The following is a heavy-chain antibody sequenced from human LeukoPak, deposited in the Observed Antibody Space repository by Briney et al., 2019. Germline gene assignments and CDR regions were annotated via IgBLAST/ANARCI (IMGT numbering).Heavy chain of an antibody. V-gene: IGHV1-18*01. CDR3: ARPPRGYYYYYMDV. D-gene: IGHD3-10*01. J-gene: IGHJ6*03. CDR2: ISAYNGNT. Sequence: ASVKVSCKASGYTFTSYGISWVRQAPGQGLEWMGWISAYNGNTNYAQKLQGRVTMTTDTSTSTAYMELRSLRSDDTAVYYCARPPRGYYYYYMDVWGKGTTVTVSS. CDR1: GYTFTSYG.